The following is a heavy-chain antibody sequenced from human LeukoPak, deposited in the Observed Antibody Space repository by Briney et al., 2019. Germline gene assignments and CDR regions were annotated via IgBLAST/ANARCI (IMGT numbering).Heavy chain of an antibody. CDR3: ARVAIPDYSSGWYHDY. J-gene: IGHJ4*02. CDR2: ISGSGGST. Sequence: GGSLRLSCAASGFTFSSYAMSWVRQAPGKGLEWVSAISGSGGSTYYADSVKGRFTISRDNSKSTLYLQMNSLRAEDTAVYYCARVAIPDYSSGWYHDYWGQGALVTVSS. D-gene: IGHD6-19*01. V-gene: IGHV3-23*01. CDR1: GFTFSSYA.